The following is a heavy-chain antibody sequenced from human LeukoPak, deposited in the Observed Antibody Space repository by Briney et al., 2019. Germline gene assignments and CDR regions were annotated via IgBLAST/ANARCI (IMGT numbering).Heavy chain of an antibody. Sequence: GSLRLSCAVAGFTFSSYAMSWVRQAPGKGLEWIGSIYHSGSTYYNPSLKSRVTISVDTSKNQFSLKLSSVTAADTAVYYCARRGIAAAARFDYWGQGTLVTVSS. CDR1: GFTFSSYA. CDR3: ARRGIAAAARFDY. J-gene: IGHJ4*02. D-gene: IGHD6-13*01. V-gene: IGHV4-38-2*01. CDR2: IYHSGST.